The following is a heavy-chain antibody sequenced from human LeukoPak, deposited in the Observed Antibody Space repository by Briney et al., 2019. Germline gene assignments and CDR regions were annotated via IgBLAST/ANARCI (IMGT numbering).Heavy chain of an antibody. J-gene: IGHJ4*02. CDR3: ARHSSPRYYFDS. Sequence: GESLKIPCKASGYRFTDYWISWVRQMPGRGLEWMGRIDPSDSYRNYSPSFQGHVTISTDKSINTAYLQWSSLKASDTAIYYCARHSSPRYYFDSWGQGTLVAVSS. CDR2: IDPSDSYR. V-gene: IGHV5-10-1*01. CDR1: GYRFTDYW.